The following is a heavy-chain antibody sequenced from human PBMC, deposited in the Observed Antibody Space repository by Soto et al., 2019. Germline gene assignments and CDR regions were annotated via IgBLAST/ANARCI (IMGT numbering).Heavy chain of an antibody. J-gene: IGHJ5*02. CDR1: GYTFTSYD. V-gene: IGHV1-8*01. CDR2: MNPNSGNT. Sequence: GASVKVSCKASGYTFTSYDINWVRHATGQGLEWMGWMNPNSGNTGYAQKFQGRVTMTRNTSISTDYMELSSLRSEEKAVYYCARATNKTMIVVATFDPWGQGTLVTVSS. CDR3: ARATNKTMIVVATFDP. D-gene: IGHD3-22*01.